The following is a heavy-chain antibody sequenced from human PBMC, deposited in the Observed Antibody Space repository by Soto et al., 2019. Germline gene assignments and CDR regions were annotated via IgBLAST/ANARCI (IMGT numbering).Heavy chain of an antibody. J-gene: IGHJ4*02. CDR2: IKTDGSST. D-gene: IGHD1-20*01. CDR3: ARTGDNSVYYFDY. CDR1: GFTFNSYW. Sequence: EVQLVESGGGLVQPGGSLRLSCAASGFTFNSYWMHWVRQAPGKGLVWVSRIKTDGSSTSYADSVKGRFTISRDNAKNTLYLQMNSLRAEDKAVYYCARTGDNSVYYFDYWGQGTLVTVS. V-gene: IGHV3-74*01.